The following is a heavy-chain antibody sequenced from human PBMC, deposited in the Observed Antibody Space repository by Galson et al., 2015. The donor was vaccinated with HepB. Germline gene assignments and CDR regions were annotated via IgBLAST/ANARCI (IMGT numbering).Heavy chain of an antibody. V-gene: IGHV3-30*18. CDR3: AKEGNPSWYYYDS. Sequence: SLRLSCAASGFIFTNYGMHWVRQAPGKALELLAVVASDGTNQYYADSVKGRFTASRDYSNNIVYLQMSSLRVEDTAVYFCAKEGNPSWYYYDSWGQG. CDR1: GFIFTNYG. J-gene: IGHJ4*02. CDR2: VASDGTNQ. D-gene: IGHD6-13*01.